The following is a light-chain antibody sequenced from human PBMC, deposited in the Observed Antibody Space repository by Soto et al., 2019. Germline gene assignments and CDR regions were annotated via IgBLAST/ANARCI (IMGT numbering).Light chain of an antibody. J-gene: IGLJ2*01. V-gene: IGLV2-23*01. CDR3: CSYAGSSTWV. CDR2: EGS. CDR1: SSDVGSYNL. Sequence: QSALTQPASVSGSPGQSITISCNGTSSDVGSYNLVSWYQQHPGKAPKLMIYEGSKRPSGVSNRFSGSKSGNTASLTISGLQAEDEADYYCCSYAGSSTWVFGGGTKLTVL.